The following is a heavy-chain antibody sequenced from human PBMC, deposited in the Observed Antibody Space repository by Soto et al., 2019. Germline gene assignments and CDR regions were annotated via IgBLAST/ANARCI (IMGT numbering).Heavy chain of an antibody. CDR2: FDPEDGET. CDR1: GYTLTKLS. CDR3: ATGPRPSGRDYSYFGRDV. Sequence: ASVKVSCKVSGYTLTKLSMHWVRQAPGKGLEWMGGFDPEDGETTYAQTFQGRVTMTEDTSTDTGYMEVSSLRSEDTAVYYCATGPRPSGRDYSYFGRDVWGQGTTVTVSS. J-gene: IGHJ6*02. V-gene: IGHV1-24*01. D-gene: IGHD6-19*01.